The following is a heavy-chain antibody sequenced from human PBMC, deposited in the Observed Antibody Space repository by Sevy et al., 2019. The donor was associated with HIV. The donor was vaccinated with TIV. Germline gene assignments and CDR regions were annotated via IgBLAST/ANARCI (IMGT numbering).Heavy chain of an antibody. J-gene: IGHJ4*02. V-gene: IGHV3-7*01. CDR2: IKQDGSEK. D-gene: IGHD1-1*01. CDR3: AREIGGGNSF. CDR1: GFTFSSFW. Sequence: RGYLRLSCAASGFTFSSFWMHWVRQAPGKGLEWVANIKQDGSEKYYVHSVKGRFTISRDNAKNSLYLQMNSLRAEDTAIYYCAREIGGGNSFWGQGTLVTVSS.